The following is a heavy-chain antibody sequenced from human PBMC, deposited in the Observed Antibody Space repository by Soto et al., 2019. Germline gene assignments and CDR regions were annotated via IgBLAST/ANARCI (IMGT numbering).Heavy chain of an antibody. CDR1: GGSFSGYY. D-gene: IGHD3-3*01. V-gene: IGHV4-34*01. CDR3: ARGIYFWSGYPDY. Sequence: SETLSLTCAVHGGSFSGYYWSWIRQPPGKGLEWIGEINHSGSTNYNPSLKSRVTISVDTSKNQFSLKLSSVTAADTAVYYCARGIYFWSGYPDYWGQGTLVTVSS. CDR2: INHSGST. J-gene: IGHJ4*02.